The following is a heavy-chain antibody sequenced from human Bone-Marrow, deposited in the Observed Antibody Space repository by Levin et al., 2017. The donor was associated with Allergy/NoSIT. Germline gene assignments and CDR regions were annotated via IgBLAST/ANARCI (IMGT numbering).Heavy chain of an antibody. J-gene: IGHJ6*02. V-gene: IGHV1-2*02. CDR2: INPNSGGT. CDR1: GYTFTGYY. CDR3: ARIRPYCSSTSCYNDYYYGMDV. D-gene: IGHD2-2*02. Sequence: GESLKISCKASGYTFTGYYMHWVRQAPGQGLEWMGWINPNSGGTNYAQKFQGRVTMTRDTSISTAYMELSRLRSDDTAVYYCARIRPYCSSTSCYNDYYYGMDVWGQGTTVTVSS.